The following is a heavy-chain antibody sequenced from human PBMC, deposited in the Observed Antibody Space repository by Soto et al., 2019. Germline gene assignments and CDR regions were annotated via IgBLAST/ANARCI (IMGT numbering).Heavy chain of an antibody. J-gene: IGHJ5*02. CDR1: GGSISSGGYY. D-gene: IGHD1-7*01. V-gene: IGHV4-31*03. CDR2: IYYSGST. CDR3: ARDSGDTWNFKGFDP. Sequence: QVQLQESGPGLVKPSQTLSLTCTVSGGSISSGGYYWSWIRQHPGKGLEWIGYIYYSGSTYYNPSLTSRVTISVDTSKNQFSLKLSSVTAADTAVYYCARDSGDTWNFKGFDPWGQGTLVTVSS.